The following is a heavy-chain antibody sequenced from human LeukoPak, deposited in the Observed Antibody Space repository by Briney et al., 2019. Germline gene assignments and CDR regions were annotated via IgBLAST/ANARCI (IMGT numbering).Heavy chain of an antibody. CDR2: TYYSGST. J-gene: IGHJ4*02. D-gene: IGHD3-3*01. CDR3: ASGITIFGVVTHFDY. CDR1: GGSISSYY. V-gene: IGHV4-59*01. Sequence: KASETLSLTCTVSGGSISSYYWSWIRQPPGKGLEWIGYTYYSGSTNYNPSLKSRVTISVDTSKNQFSLKLSSVTAADTAVYYCASGITIFGVVTHFDYWGQGTLVTVSS.